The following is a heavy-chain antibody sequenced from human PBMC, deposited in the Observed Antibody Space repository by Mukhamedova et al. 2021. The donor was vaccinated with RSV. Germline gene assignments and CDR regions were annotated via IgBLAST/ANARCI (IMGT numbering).Heavy chain of an antibody. J-gene: IGHJ4*02. D-gene: IGHD3-10*01. Sequence: TISRDNSKNTLYLQMNSLRAEDTAVYYCAKFQGSGSYYNALLDYWGQGTLVTVSS. V-gene: IGHV3-23*01. CDR3: AKFQGSGSYYNALLDY.